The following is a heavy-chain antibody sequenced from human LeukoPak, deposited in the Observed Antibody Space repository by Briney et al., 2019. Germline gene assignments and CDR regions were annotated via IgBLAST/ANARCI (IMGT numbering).Heavy chain of an antibody. V-gene: IGHV4-59*01. CDR1: GDSISSYY. J-gene: IGHJ2*01. D-gene: IGHD2-15*01. CDR2: IYYSGST. Sequence: SSETLSLTCTVSGDSISSYYWSWIRQPPGKGLEWIGYIYYSGSTNYNPSLKSRVTISVDTSKNQFSLKLSSVTAADTAVYYCARDLYCSGGSCYGRWYFDLWGRGTLVTVSS. CDR3: ARDLYCSGGSCYGRWYFDL.